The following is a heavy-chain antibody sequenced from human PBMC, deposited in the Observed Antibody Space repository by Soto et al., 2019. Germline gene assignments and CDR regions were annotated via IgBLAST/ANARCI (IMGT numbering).Heavy chain of an antibody. CDR1: GFTFDDYG. J-gene: IGHJ6*02. CDR2: INWNGGST. CDR3: ARVHGSGSYYNALLKNPYYYGMDV. Sequence: GGSLRLSCAASGFTFDDYGMSWVRQAPGKGLEWVSGINWNGGSTGYADSVKGRFTISRDNAKNSLYLQMNSLRAEDTALYYCARVHGSGSYYNALLKNPYYYGMDVWGQGTTVTVSS. D-gene: IGHD3-10*01. V-gene: IGHV3-20*04.